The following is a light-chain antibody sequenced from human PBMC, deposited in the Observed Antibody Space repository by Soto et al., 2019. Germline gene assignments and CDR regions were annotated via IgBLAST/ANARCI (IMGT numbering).Light chain of an antibody. J-gene: IGLJ1*01. CDR3: SSYTSSSTLYV. Sequence: QSALTQPASVSGSPGQSITISCTGTSSNIGAYNYVSWYQQHPGKAPKLMIYEVGNRPSGLSNRFSGSKSGNTASLTISGLQAEDEADYFCSSYTSSSTLYVFGTGTKVTV. CDR2: EVG. V-gene: IGLV2-14*01. CDR1: SSNIGAYNY.